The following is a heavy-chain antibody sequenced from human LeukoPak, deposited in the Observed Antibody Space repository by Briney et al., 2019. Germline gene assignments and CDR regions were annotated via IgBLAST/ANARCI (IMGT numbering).Heavy chain of an antibody. Sequence: GGSLRLSCAASGFTFSSYGMHWVRQAPGKGLEWVAFIRYDGSNKYYADSVKGRFTISRDNSKNTLYLQMGSLRAEDTAVYYCAKDATVTTFYYYYYYMDVWGKGTTVTVSS. CDR1: GFTFSSYG. CDR2: IRYDGSNK. V-gene: IGHV3-30*02. D-gene: IGHD4-11*01. CDR3: AKDATVTTFYYYYYYMDV. J-gene: IGHJ6*03.